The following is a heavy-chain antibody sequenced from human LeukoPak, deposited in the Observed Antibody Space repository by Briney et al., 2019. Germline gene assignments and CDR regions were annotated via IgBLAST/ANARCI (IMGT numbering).Heavy chain of an antibody. J-gene: IGHJ4*02. D-gene: IGHD3-9*01. CDR1: GFTFSSYA. CDR2: IKQDGSEK. V-gene: IGHV3-7*01. Sequence: PGGSLRLSCAASGFTFSSYAMSWVRQAPGKGLEWVANIKQDGSEKYYVDSVKGRFTISRDNAKNSLYLQMNSLRAEDTAVYYCARNDYDILTGYTLYYFDYWGQGTLVTVSS. CDR3: ARNDYDILTGYTLYYFDY.